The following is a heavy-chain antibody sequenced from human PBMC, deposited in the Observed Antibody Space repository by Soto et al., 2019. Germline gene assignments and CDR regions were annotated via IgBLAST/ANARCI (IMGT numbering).Heavy chain of an antibody. V-gene: IGHV3-74*01. CDR1: GFTFNSYW. Sequence: EVQLVESGGGLVQPGGSLRLSCAASGFTFNSYWMHWVRQAPGKGLVWVSRINGDGSSINYADSVKGRFTVSRDNAKNTVYLQMNSLRGEDTAVYYCARGARGLYYMDVWGKGTTVTVSS. CDR3: ARGARGLYYMDV. J-gene: IGHJ6*03. CDR2: INGDGSSI.